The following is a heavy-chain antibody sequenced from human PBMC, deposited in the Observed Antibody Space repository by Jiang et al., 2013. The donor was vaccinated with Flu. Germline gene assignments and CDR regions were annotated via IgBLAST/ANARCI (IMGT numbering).Heavy chain of an antibody. V-gene: IGHV4-39*01. CDR1: GGSISSSSYY. J-gene: IGHJ6*02. CDR3: ARSSPHAVMDV. D-gene: IGHD2-8*01. Sequence: GPGLVKPSETLSLTCTVSGGSISSSSYYWGWIRQPPGKGLEWIGSIYYSGSTYYNPSLKSRVTISVDTSKNQFSLKLSSVTAADTAVYYCARSSPHAVMDVWGQGTTVTVSS. CDR2: IYYSGST.